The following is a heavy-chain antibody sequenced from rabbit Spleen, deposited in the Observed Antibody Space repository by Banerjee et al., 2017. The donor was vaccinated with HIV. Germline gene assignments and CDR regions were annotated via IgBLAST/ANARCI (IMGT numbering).Heavy chain of an antibody. CDR1: GFDFSSYG. V-gene: IGHV1S45*01. CDR3: ARDRSPGSIIGFDL. J-gene: IGHJ4*01. D-gene: IGHD4-2*01. CDR2: IDPIFGST. Sequence: QQQLVESGGGLVQPGGSLKLSCKASGFDFSSYGVSWVRQAPGKGLEWIGYIDPIFGSTYYASWAKGRFTISKTSSTTVTLQMTSLTAADTATYFCARDRSPGSIIGFDLWGPGTLVTVS.